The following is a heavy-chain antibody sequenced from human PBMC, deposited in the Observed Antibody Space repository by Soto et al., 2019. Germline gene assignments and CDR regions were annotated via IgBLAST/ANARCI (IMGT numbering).Heavy chain of an antibody. CDR1: GGSISSYY. CDR3: ARVRPYYYDSSGYYYYFDY. D-gene: IGHD3-22*01. V-gene: IGHV4-59*01. Sequence: SETLSLTCTVSGGSISSYYWSWIRQPLGKGLEWIGYIYYSGSTNYNPSLKSRVTISVDTSKNQFSLKLSSVTAADTAVYYCARVRPYYYDSSGYYYYFDYWGQGTLVTVSS. J-gene: IGHJ4*02. CDR2: IYYSGST.